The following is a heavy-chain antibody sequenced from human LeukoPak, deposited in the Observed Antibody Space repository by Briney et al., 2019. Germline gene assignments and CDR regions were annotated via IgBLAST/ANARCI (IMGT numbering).Heavy chain of an antibody. D-gene: IGHD3-3*01. CDR1: GYTFTGYY. J-gene: IGHJ4*02. CDR2: INPNSGGT. CDR3: AGDPITIFGVVIARFDY. V-gene: IGHV1-2*02. Sequence: ASVKVSCKASGYTFTGYYMHWVRQAPGQGLEWMGWINPNSGGTNYAQKFQGRVTMTRDTSISTAYMEPSRLRSDDTAVYYCAGDPITIFGVVIARFDYWGQGTLVTVSS.